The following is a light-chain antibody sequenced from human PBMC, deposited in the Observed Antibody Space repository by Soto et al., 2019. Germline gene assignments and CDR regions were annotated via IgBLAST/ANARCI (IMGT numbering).Light chain of an antibody. Sequence: QSVLTQPPSVSGAPGQRITISCTGSSSNSGAGYDVHWYQQLPGTAPKLLIYGNNNRPSGVPDRFSGSKSGTSASLAITGLQAEDEADYYCQSYDSSLSGWVFGGGTKLT. CDR3: QSYDSSLSGWV. CDR2: GNN. J-gene: IGLJ3*02. CDR1: SSNSGAGYD. V-gene: IGLV1-40*01.